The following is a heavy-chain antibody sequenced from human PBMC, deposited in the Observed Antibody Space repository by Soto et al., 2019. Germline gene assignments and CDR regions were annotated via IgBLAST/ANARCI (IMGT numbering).Heavy chain of an antibody. D-gene: IGHD2-2*01. V-gene: IGHV1-69*13. CDR2: IIPIFGTP. CDR1: GGTFNNYA. CDR3: ARERSVGYCITTTCPKPFYYYAMDV. Sequence: GASLKVSCKPSGGTFNNYAFSWVRQAPGQGLEWMGGIIPIFGTPDYAQNFQGRVTITADESTRTASMELSSLRSDDTAVYYCARERSVGYCITTTCPKPFYYYAMDVWGQGTTVNVSS. J-gene: IGHJ6*02.